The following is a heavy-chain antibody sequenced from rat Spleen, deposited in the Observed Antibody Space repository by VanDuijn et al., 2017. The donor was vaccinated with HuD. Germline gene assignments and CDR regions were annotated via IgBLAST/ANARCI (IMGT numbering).Heavy chain of an antibody. CDR3: ARPPYDGTYYHYFDY. Sequence: EVQLVESGGGLVQPGRSLKLSCAASGFTFNNYGMAWVRQIPTKGLEWVASISTGGGNTYYRDSVKGRFTISRDNAKSTLYLQMNSLRSEDTATYYCARPPYDGTYYHYFDYWGQGVMVTVSS. V-gene: IGHV5S13*01. CDR1: GFTFNNYG. D-gene: IGHD1-12*02. CDR2: ISTGGGNT. J-gene: IGHJ2*01.